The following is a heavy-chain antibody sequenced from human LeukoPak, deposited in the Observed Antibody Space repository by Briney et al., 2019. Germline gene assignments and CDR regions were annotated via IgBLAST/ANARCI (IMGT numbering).Heavy chain of an antibody. CDR1: GVSISNKY. CDR2: IYYSGST. V-gene: IGHV4-59*01. Sequence: SETLSLTCTVSGVSISNKYWSWIRQPPGKGLEWIGYIYYSGSTNYNPSLKSRVTISVDTSKNQFSLKLSSVTAADTAVYYCARDLMVRGVIMGFDPWGQGTLVTVSS. J-gene: IGHJ5*02. CDR3: ARDLMVRGVIMGFDP. D-gene: IGHD3-10*01.